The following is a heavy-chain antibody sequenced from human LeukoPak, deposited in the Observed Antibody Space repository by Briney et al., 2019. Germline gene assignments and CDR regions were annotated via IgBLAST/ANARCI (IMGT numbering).Heavy chain of an antibody. CDR1: GYTFTSYY. V-gene: IGHV1-46*01. J-gene: IGHJ2*01. Sequence: ASVKVSCKASGYTFTSYYMHWVRQAPGQGLEGIGIINSSGGSTSYAQKFQGRVTMTRDTSTSTVYMELSGLRSEDTAVYYCARDSSGNHWYFDLWGRGTPVTVSS. CDR3: ARDSSGNHWYFDL. D-gene: IGHD3-22*01. CDR2: INSSGGST.